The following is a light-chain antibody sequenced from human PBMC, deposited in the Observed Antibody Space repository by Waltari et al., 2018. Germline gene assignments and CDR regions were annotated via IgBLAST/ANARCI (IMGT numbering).Light chain of an antibody. CDR3: QQRRTWPSIT. CDR2: DAS. V-gene: IGKV3-11*01. CDR1: QSVGGN. J-gene: IGKJ5*01. Sequence: IVLTQSPATLSLSPGQRGTLSCSASQSVGGNLAWYQQKPGQAPRLLIYDASNRATGIPARFSGSGSGTDFTLTISSLEPEDFAVYYCQQRRTWPSITFGQGTRLEI.